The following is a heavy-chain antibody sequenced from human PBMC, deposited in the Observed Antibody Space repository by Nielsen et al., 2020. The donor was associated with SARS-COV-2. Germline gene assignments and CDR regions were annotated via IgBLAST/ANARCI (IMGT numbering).Heavy chain of an antibody. V-gene: IGHV3-30*04. J-gene: IGHJ2*01. CDR3: ARTLRSPYWYFDL. Sequence: GESLKISCAASGFTFSSYAMHWVRQAPGKGLEWVAVISYDGSNKYYADSVKGRFTISRDNSKNTLYLQMNSLRAEDTAVYYCARTLRSPYWYFDLWGRGTLVTVSS. CDR1: GFTFSSYA. CDR2: ISYDGSNK. D-gene: IGHD4-17*01.